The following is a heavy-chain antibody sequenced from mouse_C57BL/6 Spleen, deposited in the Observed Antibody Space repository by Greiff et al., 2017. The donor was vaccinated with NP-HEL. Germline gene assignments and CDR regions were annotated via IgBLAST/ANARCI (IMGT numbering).Heavy chain of an antibody. CDR2: IWSDGST. CDR3: ARHGSHYYGSSWDAMDY. CDR1: GFSLTSYG. Sequence: QVQLKESGPGLVAPSQSLSITCTVSGFSLTSYGVHWVRQPPGKGLEWLVVIWSDGSTTYNSALKSRLSISKDNSKSQVFLKMNSLQTDDTAMYYCARHGSHYYGSSWDAMDYWGQGTSVTVSS. V-gene: IGHV2-6-1*01. D-gene: IGHD1-1*01. J-gene: IGHJ4*01.